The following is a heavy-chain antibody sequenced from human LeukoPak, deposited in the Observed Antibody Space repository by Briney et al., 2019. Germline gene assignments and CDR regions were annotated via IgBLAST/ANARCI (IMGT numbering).Heavy chain of an antibody. J-gene: IGHJ3*02. CDR2: ISSSSSYI. CDR1: GFTFSSYS. V-gene: IGHV3-21*04. D-gene: IGHD3-22*01. Sequence: GGSLRLSCAASGFTFSSYSMNWVRQAPGKGLEWVSTISSSSSYIYYADSVKGRFTISRDNAKNSLYLQMNSLRAEDTALYYCAKADSSGYYYYSAFDIWGQGTMVTVSS. CDR3: AKADSSGYYYYSAFDI.